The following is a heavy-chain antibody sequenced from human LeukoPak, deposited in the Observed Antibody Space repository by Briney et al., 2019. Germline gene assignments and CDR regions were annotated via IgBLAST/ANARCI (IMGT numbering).Heavy chain of an antibody. D-gene: IGHD3-22*01. CDR3: TAGDSSSLLGAY. Sequence: SVKVSCKASGRTFSSYAISWVRQAPGQGLEWMGGIIPIFGTANYAQKFQGRVTITTDESTSTAYMELSSLRSEDTAVYYCTAGDSSSLLGAYWGQGTLVTVSS. J-gene: IGHJ4*02. CDR2: IIPIFGTA. V-gene: IGHV1-69*05. CDR1: GRTFSSYA.